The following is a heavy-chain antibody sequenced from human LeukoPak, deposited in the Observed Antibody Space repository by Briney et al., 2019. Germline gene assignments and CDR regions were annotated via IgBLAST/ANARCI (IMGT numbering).Heavy chain of an antibody. CDR1: GLTFSSYA. J-gene: IGHJ4*02. CDR2: ISGSGGST. CDR3: AKMGYSSGWTDYFDY. V-gene: IGHV3-23*01. Sequence: PGGSLTLSCAASGLTFSSYAMIWVRQAPGKGLEWVSAISGSGGSTYYAVSVKGRFTISRDNSKNTLYLQMNSLRAEDAAVYYCAKMGYSSGWTDYFDYWGQGTLVTVSS. D-gene: IGHD6-19*01.